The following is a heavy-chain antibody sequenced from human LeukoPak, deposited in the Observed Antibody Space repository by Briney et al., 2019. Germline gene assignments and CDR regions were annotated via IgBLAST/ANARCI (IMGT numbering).Heavy chain of an antibody. CDR1: GGSISSSSYY. Sequence: SETLSLTCTVSGGSISSSSYYWGWIRQPPGKGLEWIGSIYYSGSTYYNPSLKSRVTISVDTSKNQFSLKLSSVTAAHTAVYYCAREVLLWFGEYNYMDVWGKGTTVTVSS. CDR2: IYYSGST. D-gene: IGHD3-10*01. J-gene: IGHJ6*03. CDR3: AREVLLWFGEYNYMDV. V-gene: IGHV4-39*07.